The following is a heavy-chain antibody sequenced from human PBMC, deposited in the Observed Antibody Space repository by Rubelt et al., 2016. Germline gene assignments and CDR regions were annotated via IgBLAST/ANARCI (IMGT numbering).Heavy chain of an antibody. J-gene: IGHJ4*02. V-gene: IGHV3-23*01. D-gene: IGHD4-17*01. Sequence: GRFTISRDNSKNTLYLQMNSLRAEDTAVYYCAKGGDYEEGYWGQGTLVTVSS. CDR3: AKGGDYEEGY.